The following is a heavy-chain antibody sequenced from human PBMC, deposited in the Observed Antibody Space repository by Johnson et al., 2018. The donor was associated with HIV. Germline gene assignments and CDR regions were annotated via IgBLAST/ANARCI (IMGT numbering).Heavy chain of an antibody. CDR1: GFTFSSYA. D-gene: IGHD6-19*01. V-gene: IGHV3-30*04. J-gene: IGHJ3*02. CDR3: AKDGPYSSGIDAFDI. Sequence: VQLVESGGGVVQPGRSLRLSCAASGFTFSSYAMHWVRQAPGKGLAWVAVISYDGSNKYYTDSVKGRFTITRDNSKNTLYLQIISLRGEDTAVYYCAKDGPYSSGIDAFDIWGQGTMVTVSS. CDR2: ISYDGSNK.